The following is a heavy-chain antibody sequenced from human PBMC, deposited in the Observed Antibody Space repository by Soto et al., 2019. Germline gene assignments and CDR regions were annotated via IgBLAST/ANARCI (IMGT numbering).Heavy chain of an antibody. V-gene: IGHV1-69*08. J-gene: IGHJ4*02. Sequence: QVQLVQSGAEVKKPGSSVKVSCKASGGTFSSYTISWVRQAPGQGREWMGRIIPILGIANYAQKFQGRVTINADKSTSTAYMEMSSLRSEDTAVYYGARDRGVDTAMAPWDYWGQGTLVTVSS. CDR1: GGTFSSYT. D-gene: IGHD5-18*01. CDR2: IIPILGIA. CDR3: ARDRGVDTAMAPWDY.